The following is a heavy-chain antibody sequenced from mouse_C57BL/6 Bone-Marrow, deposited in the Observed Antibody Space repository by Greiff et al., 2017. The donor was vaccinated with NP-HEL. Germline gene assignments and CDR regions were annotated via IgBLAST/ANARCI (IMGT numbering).Heavy chain of an antibody. J-gene: IGHJ4*01. CDR3: ARIARSMITTHFYAMDY. CDR1: GFSLSTFGMG. CDR2: LWWVDDK. Sequence: QVTLKVSGPGILQPSQTLSLSCSFSGFSLSTFGMGVGWIRQPSGKGLVWLAYLWWVDDKYYNPALKSRLTLSKETSNNHVFLKIANVDTADTATYYCARIARSMITTHFYAMDYWGQGTSVTVSS. D-gene: IGHD2-4*01. V-gene: IGHV8-8*01.